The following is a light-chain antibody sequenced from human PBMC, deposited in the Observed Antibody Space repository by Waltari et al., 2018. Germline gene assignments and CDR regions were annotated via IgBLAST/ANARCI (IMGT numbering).Light chain of an antibody. CDR2: VNSDGSH. CDR1: SGHSPNV. J-gene: IGLJ3*02. V-gene: IGLV4-69*01. Sequence: QLVLTQSPSASASLGAPVKLTCTLRSGHSPNVIAWLQKRPEKGPRFVMKVNSDGSHSKGDEIPDRFSGSSSGAERYLTISSLQSEDEADYYCQTGGHGTWVFGGGTKLTVL. CDR3: QTGGHGTWV.